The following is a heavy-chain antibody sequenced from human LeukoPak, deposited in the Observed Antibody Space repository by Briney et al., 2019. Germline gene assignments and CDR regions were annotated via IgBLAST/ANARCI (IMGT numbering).Heavy chain of an antibody. Sequence: GSSVKVSCKASGGTFSSYAISWVRQAPGQGLEWMGGIIPIFGTANYAQKFQGRVTITADESTSTAYMELSSLRSEDTAVYYCASPQKNYDFWSGYYFFDYWGQGTLVTVSS. V-gene: IGHV1-69*01. CDR2: IIPIFGTA. CDR3: ASPQKNYDFWSGYYFFDY. CDR1: GGTFSSYA. J-gene: IGHJ4*02. D-gene: IGHD3-3*01.